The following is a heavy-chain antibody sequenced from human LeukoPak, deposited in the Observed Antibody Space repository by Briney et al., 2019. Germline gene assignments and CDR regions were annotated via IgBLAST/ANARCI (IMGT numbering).Heavy chain of an antibody. CDR2: INHSGST. D-gene: IGHD2-15*01. J-gene: IGHJ6*02. CDR3: ARGPRRSCSGGSCYSGMDV. V-gene: IGHV4-34*01. Sequence: WIRQPPGKGLEWIGEINHSGSTNYNPSLKSRVTISVDTSKNQFSLKLSSVTAADTAVYYCARGPRRSCSGGSCYSGMDVWGQGTTVTVSS.